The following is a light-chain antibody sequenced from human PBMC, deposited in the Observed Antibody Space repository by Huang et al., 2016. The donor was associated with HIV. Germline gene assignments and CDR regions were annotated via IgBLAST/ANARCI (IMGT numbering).Light chain of an antibody. Sequence: EIVMTQSPATLSVSPGERATLSCRAGQSVSTNLAWYQHKTGQAPRLLIYGASTRATGTPGRCSGSGSGTEVTLTISSLQSEDFAIYYCQQYNKWPPFTFGPGTKVDI. J-gene: IGKJ3*01. CDR1: QSVSTN. V-gene: IGKV3-15*01. CDR2: GAS. CDR3: QQYNKWPPFT.